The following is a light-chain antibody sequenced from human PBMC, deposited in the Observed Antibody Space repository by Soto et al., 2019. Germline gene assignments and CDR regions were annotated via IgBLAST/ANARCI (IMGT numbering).Light chain of an antibody. CDR3: QQSYSTPRIT. Sequence: DIQMTQSPSSLSASVGDRVTITCRASQSIDSYLNLYQKKPEKAPKLLIYAASSLQSGVPSRFSGSGSGTDFTLTISSLQPEDFATYYCQQSYSTPRITFGQGTRLEIK. J-gene: IGKJ5*01. CDR2: AAS. CDR1: QSIDSY. V-gene: IGKV1-39*01.